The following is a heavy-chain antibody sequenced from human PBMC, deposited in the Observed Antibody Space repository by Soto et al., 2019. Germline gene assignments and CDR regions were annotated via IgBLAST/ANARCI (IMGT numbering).Heavy chain of an antibody. J-gene: IGHJ4*02. CDR3: AKDRLEYGTSSQYFDH. D-gene: IGHD6-6*01. Sequence: GGSLRLSCAASGFTFSKYAMSWVRQAPGKGLEWVSAISGTAGDTYYADSVQGRFTISRDNSKNTLYLQMNSLRAEDTAVYYCAKDRLEYGTSSQYFDHWGQGTLVTVSS. CDR1: GFTFSKYA. CDR2: ISGTAGDT. V-gene: IGHV3-23*01.